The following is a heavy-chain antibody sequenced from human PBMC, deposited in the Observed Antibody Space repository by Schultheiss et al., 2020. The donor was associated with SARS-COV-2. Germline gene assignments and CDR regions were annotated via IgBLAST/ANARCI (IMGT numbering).Heavy chain of an antibody. CDR2: ISYDGNNK. CDR3: AKDWHWNSYYFDY. V-gene: IGHV3-30*18. J-gene: IGHJ4*02. Sequence: GGSLRLSCAASGFTFSSYGMHWVRQAPGKGLEWVAIISYDGNNKYYADSVKGRFTISRDNSKNTLYLQMNSLRAEDTAVYYCAKDWHWNSYYFDYWGQGTLVTVSS. CDR1: GFTFSSYG. D-gene: IGHD1-1*01.